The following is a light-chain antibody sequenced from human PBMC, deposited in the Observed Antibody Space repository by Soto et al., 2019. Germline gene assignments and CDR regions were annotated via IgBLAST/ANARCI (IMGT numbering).Light chain of an antibody. J-gene: IGKJ5*01. CDR3: QQYYSYPST. V-gene: IGKV1-8*01. CDR2: AAS. CDR1: QGISSY. Sequence: AIRMTQSPSSLSASTGDRVTITCRASQGISSYLDWYQQKPGKAPKLLIYAASTLKSGVPSRFSGSGSGTDFTLTISCLQSEDFATYYCQQYYSYPSTFGQGTRLEIK.